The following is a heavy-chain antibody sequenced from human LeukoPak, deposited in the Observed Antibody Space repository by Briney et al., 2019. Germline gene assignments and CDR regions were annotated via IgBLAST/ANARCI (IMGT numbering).Heavy chain of an antibody. CDR2: IYYSGST. CDR1: GGSISSSSYY. V-gene: IGHV4-39*01. J-gene: IGHJ4*02. CDR3: ATRYDSSGYYYGGFDY. D-gene: IGHD3-22*01. Sequence: PSETLSLTCTVSGGSISSSSYYWGWIRQPPGKGLEWIGSIYYSGSTYYNPSLKSRVTISVDTSKNQFSLKLSSVTAADTAVYYCATRYDSSGYYYGGFDYWGQGTLVTVS.